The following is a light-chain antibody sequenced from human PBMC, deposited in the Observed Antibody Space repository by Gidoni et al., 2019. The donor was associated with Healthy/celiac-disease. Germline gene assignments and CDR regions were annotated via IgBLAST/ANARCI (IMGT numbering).Light chain of an antibody. J-gene: IGKJ5*01. V-gene: IGKV2-28*01. CDR3: MQALQKIT. CDR2: LGS. Sequence: DIVMTQSPLSLPVTPGEPASISCRSSQSLLHSNGYNYLDWYLQKPGQSPQLLIYLGSNRASGVPDRLSGSGSGTDCTLKISRVEAEDVGVYYCMQALQKITFGQGTRLEIK. CDR1: QSLLHSNGYNY.